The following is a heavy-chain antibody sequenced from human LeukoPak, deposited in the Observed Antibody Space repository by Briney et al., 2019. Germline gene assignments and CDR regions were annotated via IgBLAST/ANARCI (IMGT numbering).Heavy chain of an antibody. V-gene: IGHV3-30*02. CDR3: AKVGGLAAASLEY. J-gene: IGHJ4*02. CDR2: IRYDGSNK. Sequence: GGSLRLSCAASGFTFSSYGMHWVRQAPGKGLEWVAFIRYDGSNKYYADSVKGRFTISRDNSKNTLYLQMNSLRAEDTAVYYCAKVGGLAAASLEYWGQGTVVTVSS. CDR1: GFTFSSYG. D-gene: IGHD6-13*01.